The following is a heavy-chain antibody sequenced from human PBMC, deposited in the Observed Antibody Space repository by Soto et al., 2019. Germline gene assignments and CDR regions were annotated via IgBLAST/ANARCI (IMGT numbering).Heavy chain of an antibody. D-gene: IGHD1-26*01. V-gene: IGHV3-23*01. CDR3: TKSLSVGATTPFDY. CDR1: GFTFSSYG. Sequence: GGSLRLSCAASGFTFSSYGMSWVRQAPGKGLEWVSAISGSGGSTYYADSVKGRFTISRDNSKNTLYLQMNSLRAEDTAVYYCTKSLSVGATTPFDYWGQGTLVTVSS. J-gene: IGHJ4*02. CDR2: ISGSGGST.